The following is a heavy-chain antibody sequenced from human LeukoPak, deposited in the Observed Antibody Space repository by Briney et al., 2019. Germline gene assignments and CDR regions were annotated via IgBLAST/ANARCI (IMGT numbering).Heavy chain of an antibody. J-gene: IGHJ6*02. Sequence: PSETLSLTCAVYGGSFSGYYWSWIRQPPGKGLEWIGEINHSGSTNYNPSLKSRVTISVDTSKNQFSLKLSSVTAADTAVYYCARGRYNQYYYDSSGYHYYYYYGMDVWGQGTTVTVSS. CDR2: INHSGST. CDR3: ARGRYNQYYYDSSGYHYYYYYGMDV. D-gene: IGHD3-22*01. V-gene: IGHV4-34*01. CDR1: GGSFSGYY.